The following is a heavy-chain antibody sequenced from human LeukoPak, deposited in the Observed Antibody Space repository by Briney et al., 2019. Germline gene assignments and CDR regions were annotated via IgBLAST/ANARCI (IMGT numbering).Heavy chain of an antibody. V-gene: IGHV3-30-3*01. CDR2: ISYDGSNK. Sequence: LPGGSLRLSCAASGFTFSSYAMHWVRQAPGKGLEWVAVISYDGSNKYYADSVKGRFTISRDNSKNTLYLQMNSLRAEDTAVYYCARGMTVIPDYWGQGTLVTVSS. J-gene: IGHJ4*02. D-gene: IGHD4-11*01. CDR3: ARGMTVIPDY. CDR1: GFTFSSYA.